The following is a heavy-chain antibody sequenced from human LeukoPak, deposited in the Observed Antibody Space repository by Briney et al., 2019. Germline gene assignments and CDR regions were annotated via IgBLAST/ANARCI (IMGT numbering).Heavy chain of an antibody. CDR2: IIPILGIA. V-gene: IGHV1-69*04. J-gene: IGHJ4*02. Sequence: ASVKVSCKASGYTFTDYYMHWVRQAPGQGLEWMGRIIPILGIANYAQKFQGRVTITADKSTSTAYMELSSLRSEDTAVYYCAREGLGELTLDYWGQGTLVTVSS. D-gene: IGHD3-16*01. CDR3: AREGLGELTLDY. CDR1: GYTFTDYY.